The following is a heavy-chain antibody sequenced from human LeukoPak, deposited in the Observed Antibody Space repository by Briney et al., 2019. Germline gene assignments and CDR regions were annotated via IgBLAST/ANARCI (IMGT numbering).Heavy chain of an antibody. CDR2: IYPGDSDT. CDR1: GSRFNTYW. D-gene: IGHD3-9*01. CDR3: ARQADYNVLTGYFKGHLDY. J-gene: IGHJ4*02. V-gene: IGHV5-51*01. Sequence: VDSLKISCKGSGSRFNTYWIAWVRQMPGKGLEWMGIIYPGDSDTRYSPSFQRQVTRAADESISTAYLHWSSLKASDTAMYYCARQADYNVLTGYFKGHLDYWGQGTLVTVSS.